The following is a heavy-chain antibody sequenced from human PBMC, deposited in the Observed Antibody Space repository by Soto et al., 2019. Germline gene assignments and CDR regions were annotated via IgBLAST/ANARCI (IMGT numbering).Heavy chain of an antibody. Sequence: QVQLVQSGAEVKKAGASVKVSCKASGYTFFSYGISWVRQAPGQGLEWMGWISPYNGDTNYALNLLGRVSMTTDTSTSTAYMELRSLKSDDTAVYYCARALRTLSPSQFSVTTMYNWGQGTLVTVSS. V-gene: IGHV1-18*01. D-gene: IGHD3-22*01. CDR1: GYTFFSYG. CDR3: ARALRTLSPSQFSVTTMYN. J-gene: IGHJ1*01. CDR2: ISPYNGDT.